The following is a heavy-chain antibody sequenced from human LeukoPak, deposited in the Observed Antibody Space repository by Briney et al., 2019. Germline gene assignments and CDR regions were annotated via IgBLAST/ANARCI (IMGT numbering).Heavy chain of an antibody. Sequence: PGESLKISCQGSGSSFTSYWIGWVRQLPGKGLEGMGISYACDSDTRYSPSFQGQVTISADKSISTAYLQWSSLKASDTAMYYCARSGTVTFNWFDPWGQGTLVTVSS. J-gene: IGHJ5*02. CDR3: ARSGTVTFNWFDP. D-gene: IGHD6-13*01. CDR2: SYACDSDT. CDR1: GSSFTSYW. V-gene: IGHV5-51*01.